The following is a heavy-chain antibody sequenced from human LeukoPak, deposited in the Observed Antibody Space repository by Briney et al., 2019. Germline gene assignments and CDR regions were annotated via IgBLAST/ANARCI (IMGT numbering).Heavy chain of an antibody. V-gene: IGHV4-39*01. CDR1: GGSISSTRYY. Sequence: PSETLSLTCTVSGGSISSTRYYWGWIRQPPGKGLEWIGSIYYIGSTYYNPSLKSRVTISVDTSKNQFSLKLRSVTAADTAVYYCARLLNSKGAPPDYWGQGPRVPVSS. CDR3: ARLLNSKGAPPDY. J-gene: IGHJ4*02. D-gene: IGHD3-16*01. CDR2: IYYIGST.